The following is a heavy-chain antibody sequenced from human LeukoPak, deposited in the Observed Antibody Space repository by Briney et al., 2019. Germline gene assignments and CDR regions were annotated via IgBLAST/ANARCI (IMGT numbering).Heavy chain of an antibody. D-gene: IGHD5-12*01. J-gene: IGHJ4*02. CDR1: GFSLITSGVG. CDR3: AHWGYSCYDSLGVYFGY. V-gene: IGHV2-5*02. CDR2: IYWDDDK. Sequence: KESGPTLVNPTQTLALTCTCSGFSLITSGVGVGWIRQPPGKALEWLALIYWDDDKRYSPSLKNRLTITKDTSKNQVVLTMTNMDPVDTATFYCAHWGYSCYDSLGVYFGYWGQGTLVTVSS.